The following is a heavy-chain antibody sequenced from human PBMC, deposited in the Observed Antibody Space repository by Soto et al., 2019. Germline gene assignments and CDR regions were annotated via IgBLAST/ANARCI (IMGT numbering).Heavy chain of an antibody. CDR1: GGTFSSYA. CDR3: AREAGRTTESRSLNWFDP. Sequence: SVKVSCKASGGTFSSYAISWVRQAPGQGLEWMGGIIPIFGTANYAQKFQGRVTITADKSTSTAHMELSSLRSEDTAVYYCAREAGRTTESRSLNWFDPWGQGTLVTVSS. J-gene: IGHJ5*02. CDR2: IIPIFGTA. V-gene: IGHV1-69*06. D-gene: IGHD4-17*01.